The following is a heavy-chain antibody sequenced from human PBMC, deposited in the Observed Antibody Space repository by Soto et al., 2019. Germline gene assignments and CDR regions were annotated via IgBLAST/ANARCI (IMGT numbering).Heavy chain of an antibody. D-gene: IGHD5-18*01. V-gene: IGHV1-69*01. J-gene: IGHJ4*02. CDR2: ILPILDTT. Sequence: QVQLVQSGAEVKKPGSSVTVSCQASGGIFSSNAISWVRQAPGQGLEWMGGILPILDTTHYAQKFQGRVTITADESTSTAYMELSSLKSEDTALYDCATGGRGYSSAPRFYFEYWGQGTLVTVSS. CDR1: GGIFSSNA. CDR3: ATGGRGYSSAPRFYFEY.